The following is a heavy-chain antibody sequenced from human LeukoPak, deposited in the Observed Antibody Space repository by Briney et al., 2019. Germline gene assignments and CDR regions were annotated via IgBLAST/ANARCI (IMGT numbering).Heavy chain of an antibody. V-gene: IGHV3-21*01. CDR1: GFTFSSYS. Sequence: GGSLRLSCAASGFTFSSYSMNWVRQAPGKGLEWVSSISSSSSYIYYADSVKGRFTISRDNAKNSLYLQMNSLRAEDTAVYCCARVVVPAAVDYWGQGTLVTVSS. CDR3: ARVVVPAAVDY. D-gene: IGHD2-2*01. J-gene: IGHJ4*02. CDR2: ISSSSSYI.